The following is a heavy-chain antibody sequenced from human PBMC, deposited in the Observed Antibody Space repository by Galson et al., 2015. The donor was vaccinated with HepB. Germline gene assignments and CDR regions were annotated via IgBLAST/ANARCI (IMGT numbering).Heavy chain of an antibody. Sequence: SGAEVKKPGESLKISCKGSGYSFTTYWTGWVRQMPGKGLEWMGIIYPGDSDTRYSPSFQGQVTISADKSISTAYLQWSSLKASDTAMYYCARHGPVYSSSWYSIDYWGQGTLVTVSS. CDR1: GYSFTTYW. J-gene: IGHJ4*02. CDR3: ARHGPVYSSSWYSIDY. V-gene: IGHV5-51*01. CDR2: IYPGDSDT. D-gene: IGHD6-13*01.